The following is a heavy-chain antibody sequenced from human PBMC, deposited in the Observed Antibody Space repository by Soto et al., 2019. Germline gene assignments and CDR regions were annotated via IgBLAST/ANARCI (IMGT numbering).Heavy chain of an antibody. CDR2: ISGSGGST. J-gene: IGHJ5*02. CDR3: AKGGYSSSWYGRGKNWFDP. D-gene: IGHD6-13*01. Sequence: GGSLRLSFAASGFTFSSYAMSWVRQAPGKGLEWVSAISGSGGSTYYADSVKGRFTISRDNSKNTLYLQMNSLRAEDTAVYYCAKGGYSSSWYGRGKNWFDPWGQGTLVTVSS. V-gene: IGHV3-23*01. CDR1: GFTFSSYA.